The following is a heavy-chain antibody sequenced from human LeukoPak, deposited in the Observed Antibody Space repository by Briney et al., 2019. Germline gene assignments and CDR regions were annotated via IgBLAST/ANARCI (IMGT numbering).Heavy chain of an antibody. J-gene: IGHJ5*02. CDR1: GFTFSSYA. V-gene: IGHV3-23*01. CDR2: ISGSGTNT. D-gene: IGHD3-10*01. CDR3: AKRRHYYGSGDYYRDP. Sequence: GRSLRLSCAASGFTFSSYAMSWVRQAPGKGLEWVSSISGSGTNTYYADSVKGRFTISRDNSRNLLFLQMSSLRVEDTAVYYCAKRRHYYGSGDYYRDPWGQGTLVTVSS.